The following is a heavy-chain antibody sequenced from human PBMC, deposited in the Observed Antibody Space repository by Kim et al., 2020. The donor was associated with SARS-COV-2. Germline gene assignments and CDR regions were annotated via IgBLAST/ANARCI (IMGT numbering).Heavy chain of an antibody. CDR2: IRSKAYGGTT. J-gene: IGHJ4*02. CDR3: TRDRPRDSSGYYCGDFDY. V-gene: IGHV3-49*04. Sequence: GGSLRLSCTASGFTFGDYAMSWVRQAPGKGLEWVGFIRSKAYGGTTEYAASVKGRFTISRDDSKSIAYLQMNSLKTEDTAVYYCTRDRPRDSSGYYCGDFDYWGQGTMVTVSS. D-gene: IGHD3-22*01. CDR1: GFTFGDYA.